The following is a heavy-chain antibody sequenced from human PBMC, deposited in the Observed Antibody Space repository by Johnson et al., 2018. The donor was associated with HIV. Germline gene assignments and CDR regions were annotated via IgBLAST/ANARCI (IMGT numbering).Heavy chain of an antibody. V-gene: IGHV3-23*04. CDR3: ARARDRSSSRDAFDI. CDR1: GFTFSNYA. J-gene: IGHJ3*02. CDR2: ISGSGANT. Sequence: VQLVESGGGVVQPGGSLRLSCAASGFTFSNYAMSWVRQAPGKGLEWVSAISGSGANTYYADSVKGRFTISRDNSKNTLYLQMNSLRAEDTAVYYCARARDRSSSRDAFDIWGQGTLVTVSS. D-gene: IGHD6-13*01.